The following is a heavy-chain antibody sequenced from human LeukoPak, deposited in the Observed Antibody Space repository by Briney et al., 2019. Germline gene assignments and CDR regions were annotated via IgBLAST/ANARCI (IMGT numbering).Heavy chain of an antibody. CDR2: IYSTGNT. Sequence: SETLSLTCTVSGGSISSHHWSWIRQPPGMGLEWIGYIYSTGNTYYKPSLKSRVTISVDTSKNQFSLKLSSVTAADTAVYYCAGGGGGGGLDIWGRGTMVPVSS. J-gene: IGHJ3*02. D-gene: IGHD3-16*01. CDR3: AGGGGGGGLDI. CDR1: GGSISSHH. V-gene: IGHV4-59*11.